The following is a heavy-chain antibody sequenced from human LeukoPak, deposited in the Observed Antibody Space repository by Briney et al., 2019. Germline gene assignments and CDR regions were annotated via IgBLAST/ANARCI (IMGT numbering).Heavy chain of an antibody. CDR2: IIPIFGTA. CDR1: GYTFTGYY. CDR3: ARTTSVGRSTTVATFDY. J-gene: IGHJ4*02. D-gene: IGHD4-23*01. Sequence: ASVKVSCKAPGYTFTGYYMHWVRQAPGQGLEWMGGIIPIFGTANYAQKFQGRVTITTDESTSTAYMELSSLRSEDTAVYYCARTTSVGRSTTVATFDYWGQGTLVTVSS. V-gene: IGHV1-69*05.